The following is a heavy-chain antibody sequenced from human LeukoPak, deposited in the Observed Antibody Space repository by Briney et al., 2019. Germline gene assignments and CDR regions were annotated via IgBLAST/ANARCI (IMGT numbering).Heavy chain of an antibody. D-gene: IGHD3-10*01. CDR1: GGSISSSNHY. V-gene: IGHV4-39*07. CDR2: IYYSGST. Sequence: SETLSLTCTVSGGSISSSNHYWGWIRQPPGKGLEWVGTIYYSGSTYYNPSLKSRVTISVDTSKNQFSLKLSSVTAADTAVYYCARASFYGSGTYYQRVDYWGQGTLVTVSS. CDR3: ARASFYGSGTYYQRVDY. J-gene: IGHJ4*02.